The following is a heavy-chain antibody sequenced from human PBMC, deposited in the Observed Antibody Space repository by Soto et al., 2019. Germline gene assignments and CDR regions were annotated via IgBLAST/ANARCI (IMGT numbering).Heavy chain of an antibody. CDR3: ARRTTYSSGWDS. CDR1: GYIFTSYW. V-gene: IGHV5-51*01. D-gene: IGHD6-19*01. J-gene: IGHJ4*02. CDR2: IFASDSNT. Sequence: GESLKISCKGSGYIFTSYWIGWVRQMPGKGLEWMGIIFASDSNTRYSPSFQGQVTISADKSISTAYLQWSSLKASDTAIYYCARRTTYSSGWDSWGQGTLVTVSS.